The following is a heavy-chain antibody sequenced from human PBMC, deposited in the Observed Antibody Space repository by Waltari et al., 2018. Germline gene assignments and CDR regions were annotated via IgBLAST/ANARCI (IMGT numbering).Heavy chain of an antibody. V-gene: IGHV3-23*03. Sequence: EVQLLESGGGLVQPGGSLRLSCAAFGFTFSNYAMSWVRQAPGAGLEWVSIFYSGGSTYYADSVKGRFTISRDNSKNTVYLQMNSLRAEDTAIYYCAKVGEYGGHYHFDYWGQGALVTVSS. CDR2: FYSGGST. CDR1: GFTFSNYA. CDR3: AKVGEYGGHYHFDY. J-gene: IGHJ4*02. D-gene: IGHD2-21*02.